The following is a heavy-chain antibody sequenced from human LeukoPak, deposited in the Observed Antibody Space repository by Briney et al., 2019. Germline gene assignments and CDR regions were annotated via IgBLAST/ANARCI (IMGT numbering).Heavy chain of an antibody. J-gene: IGHJ5*02. CDR1: GGSLSISSYY. CDR2: IYTSGIT. CDR3: VRDGRGYCSSSSVCYSWFDP. D-gene: IGHD2-2*01. V-gene: IGHV4-61*02. Sequence: SETLSLTCIVSGGSLSISSYYWSWIRQPAGKGLEWIGRIYTSGITNYNPSLKSRVSMSVDTSKNQFSLKLSSLTAADTAVYYCVRDGRGYCSSSSVCYSWFDPWGQGTLVAVSS.